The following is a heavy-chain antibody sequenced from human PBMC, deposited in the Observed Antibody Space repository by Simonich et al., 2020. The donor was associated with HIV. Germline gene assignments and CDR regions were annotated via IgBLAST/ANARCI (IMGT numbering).Heavy chain of an antibody. V-gene: IGHV1-69*13. CDR1: GGTFNNYA. Sequence: VKVSCKASGGTFNNYAVSWVRQDPGQGLEWMGGLIPLFGTANYAQRFRGRVQITADESTSTAYMELSSLRSEDTAVYYCARTVQYYDSSGCLDYWGQGTLVTVSS. D-gene: IGHD3-22*01. J-gene: IGHJ4*02. CDR3: ARTVQYYDSSGCLDY. CDR2: LIPLFGTA.